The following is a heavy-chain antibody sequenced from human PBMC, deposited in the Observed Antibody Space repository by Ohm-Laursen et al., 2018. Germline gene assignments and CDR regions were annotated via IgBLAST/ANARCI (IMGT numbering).Heavy chain of an antibody. CDR2: IYNVGTT. Sequence: SLRLTCTASGFTVSSTYMTWVRQAPGKGLEWVSLIYNVGTTYYADSVKDRFTISRDNSKNTLYLQMHRLRAEDTAVYYCARVVDYQVLRFDPWGQGTLVTVSS. J-gene: IGHJ5*02. D-gene: IGHD2-2*01. V-gene: IGHV3-53*01. CDR3: ARVVDYQVLRFDP. CDR1: GFTVSSTY.